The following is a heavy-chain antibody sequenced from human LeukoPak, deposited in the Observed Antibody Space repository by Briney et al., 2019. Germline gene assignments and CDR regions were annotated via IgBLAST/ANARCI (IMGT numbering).Heavy chain of an antibody. Sequence: KPSETLSLTCAVSGGSISSGGYSWSWIRQPPGKGLEWIGYIYHSGSTYYNPSLKSRVTISVDTSKNQFSLKLSSVTAADTAVYYCARALWNDYDAFDIWGQGTMVTVSS. D-gene: IGHD1-1*01. J-gene: IGHJ3*02. CDR3: ARALWNDYDAFDI. CDR1: GGSISSGGYS. CDR2: IYHSGST. V-gene: IGHV4-30-2*01.